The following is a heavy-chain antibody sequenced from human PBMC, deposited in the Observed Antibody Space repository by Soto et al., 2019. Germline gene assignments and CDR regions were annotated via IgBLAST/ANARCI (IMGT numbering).Heavy chain of an antibody. Sequence: GGSLRLSCAASGFTFSSYDMHWVRQATGKGLEWVSAIGTAGDTYYPGSVKGRFTISRENAKNSLYLQMNSLRAEDTAVHYCARAGGSSSWYSYYYHYVMDVWGQGTTVTVSS. CDR3: ARAGGSSSWYSYYYHYVMDV. D-gene: IGHD6-13*01. J-gene: IGHJ6*02. CDR2: IGTAGDT. V-gene: IGHV3-13*01. CDR1: GFTFSSYD.